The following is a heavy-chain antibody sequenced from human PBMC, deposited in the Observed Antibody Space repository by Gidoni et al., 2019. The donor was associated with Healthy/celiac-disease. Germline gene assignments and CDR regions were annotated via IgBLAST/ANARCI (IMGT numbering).Heavy chain of an antibody. Sequence: EVQLLESGGGLVQPGGSLRLSCAASGCTFSSYAMSGVRQAPGKGLEWVSAISGSGGSTYYADSVKGRFTISRDNSKNTLYLQMNSLRAEDTAVYYCAKDGMGGGNPEPDYYYGMDVWGQGTTVTVSS. CDR3: AKDGMGGGNPEPDYYYGMDV. CDR2: ISGSGGST. CDR1: GCTFSSYA. V-gene: IGHV3-23*01. D-gene: IGHD2-15*01. J-gene: IGHJ6*02.